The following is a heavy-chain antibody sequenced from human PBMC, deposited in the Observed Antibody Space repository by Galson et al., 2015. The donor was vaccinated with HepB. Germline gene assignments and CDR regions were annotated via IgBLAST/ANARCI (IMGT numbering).Heavy chain of an antibody. CDR2: IIPIFGTA. CDR3: ARELVYATRGGNYYYYYYMDV. J-gene: IGHJ6*03. CDR1: GGTFSRYA. Sequence: SVKVSCKASGGTFSRYAISWVRQAPGQGLEWMGGIIPIFGTANYAQKFQGRVTITADESTSTAYMELSRLRSDDTAVYYCARELVYATRGGNYYYYYYMDVWGKGTTVTVSS. V-gene: IGHV1-69*13. D-gene: IGHD2-8*01.